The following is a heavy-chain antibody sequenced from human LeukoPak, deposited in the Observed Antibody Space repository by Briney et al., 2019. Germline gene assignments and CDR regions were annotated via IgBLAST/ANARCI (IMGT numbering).Heavy chain of an antibody. CDR2: INHSGST. Sequence: SETLSLTCAVYGGSFSGYYWSWIRQPPGKGLEWIGEINHSGSTNYNTSLKSRVTTSVDASKKQFSLKLSSVTAADTAVYYCARGRVPVYYDSSGYSRHFDKWGQGTLVTVSS. J-gene: IGHJ4*02. D-gene: IGHD3-22*01. CDR3: ARGRVPVYYDSSGYSRHFDK. CDR1: GGSFSGYY. V-gene: IGHV4-34*01.